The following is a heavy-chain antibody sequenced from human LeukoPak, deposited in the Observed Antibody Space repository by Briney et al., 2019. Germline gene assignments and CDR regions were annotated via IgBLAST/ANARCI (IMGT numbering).Heavy chain of an antibody. D-gene: IGHD4-23*01. CDR3: AREGMSYLGGYYYYYMDV. CDR2: ISSSSSYI. Sequence: KPGGSLRLSCAASGFTFSSYSMNWVRQAPGKGLEWVSSISSSSSYIYYADSVKGRFTISRDNAKNSLYLQMNSLRAEDTAVYYCAREGMSYLGGYYYYYMDVWGKGTTVTVSS. J-gene: IGHJ6*03. CDR1: GFTFSSYS. V-gene: IGHV3-21*01.